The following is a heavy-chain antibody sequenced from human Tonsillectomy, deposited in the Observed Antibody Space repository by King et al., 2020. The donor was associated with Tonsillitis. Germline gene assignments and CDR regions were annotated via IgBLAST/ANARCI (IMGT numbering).Heavy chain of an antibody. Sequence: QLQESGPGLVKPSETLSLTCTVSGGSISTSSYYWGWIRQPPGKGLEWIGNIYYSGSTYYNPSLKSRVSISIDTSKNHFSLKLNSVTAADTAVYYCARLASRLAAVDVWGQGTLVTVSS. J-gene: IGHJ4*02. CDR1: GGSISTSSYY. CDR2: IYYSGST. D-gene: IGHD6-13*01. V-gene: IGHV4-39*02. CDR3: ARLASRLAAVDV.